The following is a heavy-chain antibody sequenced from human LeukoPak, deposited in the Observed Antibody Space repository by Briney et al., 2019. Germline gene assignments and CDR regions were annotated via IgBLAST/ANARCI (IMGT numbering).Heavy chain of an antibody. CDR3: AKSVGSYGRYYGMDV. Sequence: PGGSLRLSCAASGFTFDDYAMHWVRQAPGKGLEWVSGISWNGGSIGYADSVKGRFTISRDNAKNSLYLQMNSLRAEDTALYYCAKSVGSYGRYYGMDVWGQGTTVTVSS. CDR1: GFTFDDYA. D-gene: IGHD1-26*01. CDR2: ISWNGGSI. V-gene: IGHV3-9*01. J-gene: IGHJ6*02.